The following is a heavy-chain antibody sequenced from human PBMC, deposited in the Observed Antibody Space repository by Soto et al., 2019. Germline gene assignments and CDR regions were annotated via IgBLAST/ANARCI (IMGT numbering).Heavy chain of an antibody. CDR1: GGTFSSYA. Sequence: QVQLVQSGAEVKKPGSSVKVSCKASGGTFSSYAISWVRQAPGQGLEWMGGIIPIFGTANYAQKFQGRVTITAVKSTSTAYMELSSLRSEDTAVYYCARYKLGWLQRNFDYWGQGTLVTVSS. CDR2: IIPIFGTA. D-gene: IGHD5-18*01. J-gene: IGHJ4*02. V-gene: IGHV1-69*06. CDR3: ARYKLGWLQRNFDY.